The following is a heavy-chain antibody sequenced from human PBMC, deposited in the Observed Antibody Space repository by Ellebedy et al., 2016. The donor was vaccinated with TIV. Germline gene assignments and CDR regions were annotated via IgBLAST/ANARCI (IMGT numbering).Heavy chain of an antibody. CDR3: ARAVVYGDYWYFDL. J-gene: IGHJ2*01. CDR2: IYYSGST. V-gene: IGHV4-31*03. D-gene: IGHD4-17*01. CDR1: GGSISSGGYY. Sequence: SETLSLXXTVSGGSISSGGYYWSWIRQHPGKGLEWIGYIYYSGSTYYNPSLKSRVTISVDTSKNQFSLKLSSVTAADTAVYYCARAVVYGDYWYFDLWGRGTLVTVSS.